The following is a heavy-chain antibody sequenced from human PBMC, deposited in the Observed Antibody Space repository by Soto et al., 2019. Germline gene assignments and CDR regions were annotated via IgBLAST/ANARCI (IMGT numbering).Heavy chain of an antibody. CDR2: IIPIFGTA. D-gene: IGHD3-22*01. V-gene: IGHV1-69*13. J-gene: IGHJ5*02. Sequence: ASVKVSCKASGGTFSSYAISWVRQAPGQGLEWMGGIIPIFGTANYAQKFQGRVTITADESTSTAYMELSSLRSEDTAVYYCARDRGAYYYDSSGPRPENWFDPWGQGTLVTVSS. CDR3: ARDRGAYYYDSSGPRPENWFDP. CDR1: GGTFSSYA.